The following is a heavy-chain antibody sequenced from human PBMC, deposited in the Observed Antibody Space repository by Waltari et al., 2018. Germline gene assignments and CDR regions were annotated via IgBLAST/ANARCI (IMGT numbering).Heavy chain of an antibody. CDR2: IYHSGST. Sequence: QVQLQESGPGLVKPSETLSLTCDAPGYSISSGYDWGWIRQPPGKGLEWIGSIYHSGSTYYNPSLKSRVTISVDTSKNQFSLKLSSVTAADTAVYYCARLSGYSSSWDFDYWGQGTLVTVSS. D-gene: IGHD6-13*01. CDR1: GYSISSGYD. CDR3: ARLSGYSSSWDFDY. V-gene: IGHV4-38-2*01. J-gene: IGHJ4*02.